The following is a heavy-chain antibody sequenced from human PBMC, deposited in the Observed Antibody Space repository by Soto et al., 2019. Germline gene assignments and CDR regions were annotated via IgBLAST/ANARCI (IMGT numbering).Heavy chain of an antibody. CDR3: ARTVTTKSVGCWFDP. D-gene: IGHD4-17*01. V-gene: IGHV4-59*01. CDR1: GGSISSYY. Sequence: LSLTCTVSGGSISSYYWSWIRQPPGKGLEWIGYIYYSGSTNYNPSLKSRVTISVDTSKNQFSLKLSSVTAADTAVYYCARTVTTKSVGCWFDPWGQGTLVTVSS. J-gene: IGHJ5*02. CDR2: IYYSGST.